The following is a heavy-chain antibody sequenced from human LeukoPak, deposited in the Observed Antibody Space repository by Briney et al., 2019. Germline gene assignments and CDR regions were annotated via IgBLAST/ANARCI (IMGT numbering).Heavy chain of an antibody. V-gene: IGHV3-48*03. J-gene: IGHJ4*02. D-gene: IGHD1-26*01. CDR1: GFTFISYD. CDR3: AREGIVGATRVTDS. Sequence: GGSLRLSCAASGFTFISYDMNWVRQAPGKGLEWVSYISSSGSTIYYADSVKGRFTISRDNAKNSLYLQMNSLRAEDTAVYYCAREGIVGATRVTDSWGQGTLVTVSS. CDR2: ISSSGSTI.